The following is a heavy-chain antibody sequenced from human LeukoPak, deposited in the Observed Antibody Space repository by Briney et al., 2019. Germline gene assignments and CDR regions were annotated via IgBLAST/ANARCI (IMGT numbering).Heavy chain of an antibody. Sequence: GGSLRLSCAASGFTFSSYGMHWVRQAPGKGLEWVAVMWYDGSNKYYADSVKGRFTISRDNSKNTLYLQMNSLRAEDTAVYYCAKDHDDYVWGSYRSGYYFDYWGQGTLVTVSS. D-gene: IGHD3-16*02. CDR3: AKDHDDYVWGSYRSGYYFDY. J-gene: IGHJ4*02. CDR2: MWYDGSNK. CDR1: GFTFSSYG. V-gene: IGHV3-33*06.